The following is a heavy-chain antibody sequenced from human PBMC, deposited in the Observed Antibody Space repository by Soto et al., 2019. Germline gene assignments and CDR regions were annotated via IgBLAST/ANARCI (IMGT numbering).Heavy chain of an antibody. Sequence: ASVKVSCKASGYTFTSYGISWLRQAPGQGLEWMGWISAYNGNTNYAQKLQGRVTMTTDTSTSTAYMELRSLRSDDTAVYYCATIPAATTGVWFDPWGQGTLVTVSS. V-gene: IGHV1-18*01. CDR3: ATIPAATTGVWFDP. J-gene: IGHJ5*02. CDR2: ISAYNGNT. CDR1: GYTFTSYG. D-gene: IGHD2-2*01.